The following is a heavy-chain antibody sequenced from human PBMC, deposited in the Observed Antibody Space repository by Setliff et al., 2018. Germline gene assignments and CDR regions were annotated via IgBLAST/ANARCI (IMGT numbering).Heavy chain of an antibody. CDR3: ATRGYSSGYLVY. J-gene: IGHJ4*02. CDR2: IIPIFGTA. CDR1: GGTFSSYA. Sequence: ASVKVSCKASGGTFSSYAISWVRQAPGQGLEWMGGIIPIFGTANYAQKFQGRVTITTDESTSTAYMELSSLRSEDTAVYYCATRGYSSGYLVYWGQGTLVTVSS. V-gene: IGHV1-69*05. D-gene: IGHD6-19*01.